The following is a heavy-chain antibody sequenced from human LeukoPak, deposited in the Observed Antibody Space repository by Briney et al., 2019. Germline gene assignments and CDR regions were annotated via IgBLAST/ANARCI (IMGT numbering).Heavy chain of an antibody. CDR3: ARDWKSLVVGDY. V-gene: IGHV1-69*06. Sequence: SVKISCKASGGTFSSYAISWVRQAPGQGLEWMGGIIPIFGTANYAQKFQGRVTITADKSTSTAYMELSSLRSEDTAVYYCARDWKSLVVGDYWGQGTLVTVSS. J-gene: IGHJ4*02. CDR2: IIPIFGTA. CDR1: GGTFSSYA. D-gene: IGHD2-2*01.